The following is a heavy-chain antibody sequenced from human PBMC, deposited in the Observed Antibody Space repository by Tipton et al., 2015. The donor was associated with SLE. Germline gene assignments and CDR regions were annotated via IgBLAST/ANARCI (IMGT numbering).Heavy chain of an antibody. V-gene: IGHV3-23*01. Sequence: SLRLSCAASGFTFSSYAMSWVRQAPGKGLKCVSTIRVSGGSTYYADSVKGRFTISRDNSKNTLYLQMNSLRAEDTAVYYCAKEEDDLGLNGFDIWGQGTMVTVSS. CDR2: IRVSGGST. CDR3: AKEEDDLGLNGFDI. D-gene: IGHD3-16*01. CDR1: GFTFSSYA. J-gene: IGHJ3*02.